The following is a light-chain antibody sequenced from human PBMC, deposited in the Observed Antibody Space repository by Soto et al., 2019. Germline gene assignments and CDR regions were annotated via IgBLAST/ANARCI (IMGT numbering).Light chain of an antibody. CDR2: GAS. CDR1: QSVSSS. J-gene: IGKJ2*01. CDR3: QQYYDRPLT. V-gene: IGKV3-15*01. Sequence: ERVMTQSPATLSVSPGERATLSCRASQSVSSSLAWYQQKPGQAPRLLIHGASTRATGIPARFSGSGSGTEFTLTISSLPSEDFAVYYCQQYYDRPLTFGQGTKLEIK.